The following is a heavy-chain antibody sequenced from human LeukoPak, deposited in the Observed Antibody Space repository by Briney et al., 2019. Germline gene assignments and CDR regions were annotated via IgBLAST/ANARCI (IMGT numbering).Heavy chain of an antibody. CDR2: INHSGST. Sequence: SETLSLTCAVYGGSFSGYYWSWIRQPPGKGLEWIGEINHSGSTNYNPSLKSRVTISVDTSKTQFSLKLSSVTAADTAVYYCARHPAGDYGDPRGDYWGQGTLVTVSS. D-gene: IGHD4-17*01. CDR1: GGSFSGYY. J-gene: IGHJ4*02. CDR3: ARHPAGDYGDPRGDY. V-gene: IGHV4-34*01.